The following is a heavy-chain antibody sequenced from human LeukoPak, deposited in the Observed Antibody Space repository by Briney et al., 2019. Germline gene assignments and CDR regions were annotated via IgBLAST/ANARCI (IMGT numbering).Heavy chain of an antibody. CDR2: IIPIFGTA. D-gene: IGHD3-22*01. V-gene: IGHV1-69*13. CDR1: GGTFSSYA. J-gene: IGHJ4*02. CDR3: ARVDPNRYDSSGYAYDY. Sequence: ASVKVSCKASGGTFSSYAISWVRQAPGQGLEWMGGIIPIFGTANYAQKFQGRVTITADESTSTAYMELSSLRSEDTAVYYCARVDPNRYDSSGYAYDYWGQGTLVTVSS.